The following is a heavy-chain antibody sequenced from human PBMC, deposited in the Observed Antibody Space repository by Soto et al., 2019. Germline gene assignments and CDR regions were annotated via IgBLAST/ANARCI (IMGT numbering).Heavy chain of an antibody. CDR2: ISGIGGST. CDR1: GFTFTDYA. J-gene: IGHJ4*02. Sequence: EVQLLESGGGLVQPGGSLRLSCAASGFTFTDYALSWVRQAPGKGLEWVATISGIGGSTYLADSVKGRLSISRDNSKNTVSLLMNSLRAEDTAVYFCARGYSGYISSWYYFAYWGRGTLVTVSS. V-gene: IGHV3-23*01. CDR3: ARGYSGYISSWYYFAY. D-gene: IGHD6-13*01.